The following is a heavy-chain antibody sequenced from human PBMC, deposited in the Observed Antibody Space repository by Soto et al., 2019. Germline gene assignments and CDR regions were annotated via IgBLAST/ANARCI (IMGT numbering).Heavy chain of an antibody. Sequence: GGSLRLSCAASGFNFSNHWMHWVRQAPGKGLVWVSRIKTDGSYTNYADSVKGRFTISRDNSKNTLYLQMNSLRAEDTAVYYCAKNPGYYYDSTGYHFDYWGQGTLVTVSS. V-gene: IGHV3-74*01. D-gene: IGHD3-22*01. CDR2: IKTDGSYT. J-gene: IGHJ4*02. CDR3: AKNPGYYYDSTGYHFDY. CDR1: GFNFSNHW.